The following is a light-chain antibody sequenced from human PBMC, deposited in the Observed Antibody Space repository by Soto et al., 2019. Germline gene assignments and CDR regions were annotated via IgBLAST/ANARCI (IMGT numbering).Light chain of an antibody. CDR2: DAS. CDR1: QFISTW. CDR3: QQYKTYPMYT. Sequence: DIQMTQSPSTLSASVGDRVTITCRASQFISTWLAWYQQKPGKAPKFLISDASNLESGVPARFSGSGSGTEFTLTISRLQPDDFATYYCQQYKTYPMYTFGQGTKLEIK. V-gene: IGKV1-5*01. J-gene: IGKJ2*01.